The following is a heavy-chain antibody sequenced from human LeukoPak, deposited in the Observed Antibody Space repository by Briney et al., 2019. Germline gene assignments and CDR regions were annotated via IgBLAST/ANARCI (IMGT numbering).Heavy chain of an antibody. CDR2: IYYSGST. Sequence: PSETLSLTCTVSGGSISSSSYYWGWIRQPPGKGLEWIGSIYYSGSTFYNPSLKSRVTISVDTSKNQFSLKLNSVTAADTAVYYCAKSLYDYRSGTYFRPFDYWGQGTLVTVSS. J-gene: IGHJ4*02. D-gene: IGHD3-10*01. V-gene: IGHV4-39*01. CDR1: GGSISSSSYY. CDR3: AKSLYDYRSGTYFRPFDY.